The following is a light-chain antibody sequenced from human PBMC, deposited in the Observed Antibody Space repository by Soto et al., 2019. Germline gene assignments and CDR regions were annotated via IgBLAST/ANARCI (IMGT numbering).Light chain of an antibody. V-gene: IGKV1-39*01. CDR1: QSISSY. J-gene: IGKJ4*01. CDR2: AAS. CDR3: HQTYSIPLT. Sequence: DIQMTQSPSSLSASVGDIVTITCRASQSISSYLNWYQQKPGKAPKLLIYAASSLQSGVPSRFSGSGSGTDFTLTISSLQPEDFATYYCHQTYSIPLTFGGGTKVDIK.